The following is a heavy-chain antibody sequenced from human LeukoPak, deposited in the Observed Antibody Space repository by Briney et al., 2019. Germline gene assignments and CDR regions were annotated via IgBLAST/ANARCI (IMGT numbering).Heavy chain of an antibody. J-gene: IGHJ4*02. CDR1: GFTFSNYW. D-gene: IGHD1-26*01. CDR2: IRPDGGER. Sequence: GGSLRLSCAASGFTFSNYWMSWVRQAPGKGLEWVANIRPDGGERSYVDSVKGRFTISRDNGKNSLYLQMHSLRAEDTAVYYCARDVVGALDYWGQGTLVAVSS. V-gene: IGHV3-7*01. CDR3: ARDVVGALDY.